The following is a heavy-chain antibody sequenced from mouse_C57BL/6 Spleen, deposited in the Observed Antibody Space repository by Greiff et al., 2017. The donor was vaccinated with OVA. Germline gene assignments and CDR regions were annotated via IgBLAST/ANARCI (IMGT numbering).Heavy chain of an antibody. J-gene: IGHJ2*01. Sequence: EVQLQQSGPELVKPGASVKISCKASGYSFTGYYMNWVKQSPEKSLEWIGEINPSTGGTTYNQKFKAKATLTVDKSSSTAYMQLKSLTSEDSAVYYCARGGSNYLYYFDYWGKGTTLTVSS. CDR1: GYSFTGYY. CDR2: INPSTGGT. V-gene: IGHV1-42*01. CDR3: ARGGSNYLYYFDY. D-gene: IGHD2-5*01.